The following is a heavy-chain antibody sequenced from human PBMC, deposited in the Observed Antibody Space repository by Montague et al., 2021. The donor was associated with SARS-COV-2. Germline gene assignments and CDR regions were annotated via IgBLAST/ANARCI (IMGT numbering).Heavy chain of an antibody. V-gene: IGHV4-34*01. J-gene: IGHJ6*02. D-gene: IGHD4-11*01. CDR1: GGSFSGYY. CDR2: INHIGST. CDR3: ACGEITTRGLIYYYGMDV. Sequence: SETLSLTCAVYGGSFSGYYWTWIRQSPRKGLEWIGEINHIGSTNYNPSLKSRVTISVDTPKNQFSLKLSSVTAADTAVYYCACGEITTRGLIYYYGMDVWGQGTTGTVSS.